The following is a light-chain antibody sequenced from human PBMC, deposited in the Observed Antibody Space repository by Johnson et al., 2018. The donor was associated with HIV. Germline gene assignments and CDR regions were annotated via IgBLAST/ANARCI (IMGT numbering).Light chain of an antibody. J-gene: IGLJ1*01. CDR1: SSNIGNNY. V-gene: IGLV1-51*01. CDR3: GTWDSSLSAGEV. CDR2: DND. Sequence: QSVLTQPPSVSAAPGQKVTISCSGSSSNIGNNYISWYQQVPGTAPKLLIYDNDKRPLGIPDRFSGSKSGASATLGITGLQTGAEADYYCGTWDSSLSAGEVFGTGTKVTVL.